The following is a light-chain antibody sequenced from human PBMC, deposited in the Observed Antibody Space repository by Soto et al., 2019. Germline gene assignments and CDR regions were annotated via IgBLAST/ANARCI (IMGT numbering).Light chain of an antibody. V-gene: IGKV3-20*01. CDR2: GAS. J-gene: IGKJ1*01. CDR3: QQYGTSHGIT. CDR1: QNVANY. Sequence: EILLTQSPATLSLSPGERATLSCRASQNVANYLDWYQQKPGQAPRLLIYGASSRANGIPDRFSGSGSGTDFTLTISRLEPEDFALYYCQQYGTSHGITFGQGTKVDIK.